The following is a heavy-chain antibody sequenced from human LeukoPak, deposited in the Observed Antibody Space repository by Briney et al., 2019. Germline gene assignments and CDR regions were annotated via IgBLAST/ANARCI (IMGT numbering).Heavy chain of an antibody. Sequence: GGSLRLSCEASGFSFSDYGMHWVRQAPGKGLEWVACMRYDGSNKYYADSVKGRFTVSRDNSQSTLYLQMNSLRVEDTAVYYCAKRVVIKSTDYFYYYIHVWGKGTTVTVSS. J-gene: IGHJ6*03. CDR3: AKRVVIKSTDYFYYYIHV. CDR1: GFSFSDYG. V-gene: IGHV3-30*02. CDR2: MRYDGSNK. D-gene: IGHD3-3*01.